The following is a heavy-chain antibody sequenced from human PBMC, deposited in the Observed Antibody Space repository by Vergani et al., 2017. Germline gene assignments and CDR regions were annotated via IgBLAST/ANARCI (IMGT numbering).Heavy chain of an antibody. CDR1: GYRFTVYW. CDR3: ARPLSTGTTTGAFDV. J-gene: IGHJ3*01. D-gene: IGHD1-26*01. CDR2: IYPGDSYT. V-gene: IGHV5-51*01. Sequence: EVQLVQSGAEVKKPGESLKISCKGSGYRFTVYWIAWVRQLPGKGLEYLWIIYPGDSYTRYSPAFQGQVTMSADTSIDTAYLQWSSLKASDTGTYYCARPLSTGTTTGAFDVWGQGTKVTVSS.